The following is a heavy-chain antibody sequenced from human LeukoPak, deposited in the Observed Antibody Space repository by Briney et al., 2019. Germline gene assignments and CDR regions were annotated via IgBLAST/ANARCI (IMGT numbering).Heavy chain of an antibody. V-gene: IGHV1-8*01. CDR1: GYTFTSYD. D-gene: IGHD2-2*01. CDR2: MNPNSGNT. CDR3: ARSPGEYQLLRLAPDYYYYYYMDV. J-gene: IGHJ6*03. Sequence: GASVKVSCKASGYTFTSYDINWVRQATGQGLEWMGWMNPNSGNTGYAQKFQGRVTMTRNTSISTAYMELSSLRSEYTAVYYCARSPGEYQLLRLAPDYYYYYYMDVWGKGTTVTVSS.